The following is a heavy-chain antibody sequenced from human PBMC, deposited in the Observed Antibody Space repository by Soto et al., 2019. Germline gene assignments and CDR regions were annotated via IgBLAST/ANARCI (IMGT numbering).Heavy chain of an antibody. CDR2: ISYDGSHK. V-gene: IGHV3-30*18. CDR1: GFTFSSYG. Sequence: QVQLVESGGGVVQPGRSLRLSCAASGFTFSSYGMHWVRQAPGKGLECVAVISYDGSHKYYADSVKGRFTISRDNSKNTLYLQMNSLRAEDTAVYYCAKDRESYTSSSYFFDYWGQGTLVNVSS. J-gene: IGHJ4*02. CDR3: AKDRESYTSSSYFFDY. D-gene: IGHD6-6*01.